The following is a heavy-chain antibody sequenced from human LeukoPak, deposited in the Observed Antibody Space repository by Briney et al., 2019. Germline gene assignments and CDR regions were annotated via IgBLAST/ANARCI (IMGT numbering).Heavy chain of an antibody. V-gene: IGHV3-23*01. Sequence: GGSLRLSCAASGFTFTTYAMSWVRQAPGKGLEWVSVVTGSGGSTYYADSVKGRFTISRDNSKNTLYLQMNSLRAEDTAVYYCAKHLIRGVNYYYGMDVWGQGTTVTVSS. CDR1: GFTFTTYA. J-gene: IGHJ6*02. D-gene: IGHD3-10*01. CDR2: VTGSGGST. CDR3: AKHLIRGVNYYYGMDV.